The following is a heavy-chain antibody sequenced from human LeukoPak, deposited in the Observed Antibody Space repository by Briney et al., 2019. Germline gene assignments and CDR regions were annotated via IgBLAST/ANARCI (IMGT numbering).Heavy chain of an antibody. CDR2: ISSSSYI. D-gene: IGHD2-2*01. J-gene: IGHJ6*04. V-gene: IGHV3-21*01. CDR3: ARDALDCSSTSCYFFYYGMDV. CDR1: GFTFSSYG. Sequence: GGSLRLSCAASGFTFSSYGMNWVRQAPGKGLEWVSSISSSSYIYYADSVKGRFTISRDNAKNSLYLQMNSLRAEDTAVYYCARDALDCSSTSCYFFYYGMDVWGKGTTVTVSS.